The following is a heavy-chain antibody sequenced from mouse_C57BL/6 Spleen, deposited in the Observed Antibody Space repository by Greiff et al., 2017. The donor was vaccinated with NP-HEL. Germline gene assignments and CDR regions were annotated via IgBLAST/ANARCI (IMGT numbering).Heavy chain of an antibody. D-gene: IGHD1-1*01. CDR2: IDPEDGET. J-gene: IGHJ2*01. CDR1: GFNIKDYY. V-gene: IGHV14-2*01. Sequence: VQLQQSGAELVKPGASVKLSCTASGFNIKDYYMHWVKQRTEQGLEWIGRIDPEDGETKYAPKFQGKATITADTSSNTAYLQLSSLASEDTAVYYCARPSTGQYYFDYWGQGTTLTVSS. CDR3: ARPSTGQYYFDY.